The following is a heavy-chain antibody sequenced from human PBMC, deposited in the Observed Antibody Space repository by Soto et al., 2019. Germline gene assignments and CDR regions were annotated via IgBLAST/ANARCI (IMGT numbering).Heavy chain of an antibody. D-gene: IGHD1-26*01. CDR3: AKQQMGVIRALDY. V-gene: IGHV3-23*01. Sequence: EVQILQSGGGLEQPGGSLRLSCAASGFTFSHYAMSWIRQAPGTGLEWVSTIRETGNTYYADSVRGRFATSRDNSENRLYLQMSNLRDEDTDVYYCAKQQMGVIRALDYWGQGTLVTVSS. J-gene: IGHJ4*02. CDR1: GFTFSHYA. CDR2: IRETGNT.